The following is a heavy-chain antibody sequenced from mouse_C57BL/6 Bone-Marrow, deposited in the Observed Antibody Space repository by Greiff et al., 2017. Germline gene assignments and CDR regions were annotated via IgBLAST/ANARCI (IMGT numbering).Heavy chain of an antibody. CDR2: INPSSGYT. V-gene: IGHV1-4*01. Sequence: VQLQESGAELARPGASVKMSCKASGYTFTSYTMHWVKQRPGQGLEWIGYINPSSGYTKYNQKFKDKATLTADKSSSTAYMQLSSLTSEDSAVYYCARLGSSPCDYWGQGTTLTVSS. CDR3: ARLGSSPCDY. J-gene: IGHJ2*01. D-gene: IGHD1-3*01. CDR1: GYTFTSYT.